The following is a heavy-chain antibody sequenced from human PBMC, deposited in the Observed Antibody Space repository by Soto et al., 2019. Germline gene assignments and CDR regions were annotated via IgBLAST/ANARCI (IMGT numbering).Heavy chain of an antibody. CDR1: GDSVSSNSAA. CDR3: ARGNISSWYIHYYYAMDV. V-gene: IGHV6-1*01. CDR2: TYYRSKWYN. D-gene: IGHD6-13*01. J-gene: IGHJ6*02. Sequence: SQTLSLTCDISGDSVSSNSAAWNWIRQSPSRGLEWLGRTYYRSKWYNDYAVSVKSRITINPDTSKNQFSLQLNSVTPEDTAVYYCARGNISSWYIHYYYAMDVCGQGLTVIVS.